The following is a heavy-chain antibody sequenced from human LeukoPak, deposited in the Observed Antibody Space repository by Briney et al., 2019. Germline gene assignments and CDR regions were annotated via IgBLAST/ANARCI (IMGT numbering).Heavy chain of an antibody. J-gene: IGHJ4*02. V-gene: IGHV3-33*08. CDR3: ARASGPFDY. CDR2: IWKDGSNK. CDR1: GFTFSTYG. D-gene: IGHD3-10*01. Sequence: GGSLRLSCAASGFTFSTYGMHWVRQAPGKGLEWVAVIWKDGSNKYYADSVKGRFTISRDNSKNTLDLQMNSLRAEDTAVYSCARASGPFDYWGQGTLVTVSS.